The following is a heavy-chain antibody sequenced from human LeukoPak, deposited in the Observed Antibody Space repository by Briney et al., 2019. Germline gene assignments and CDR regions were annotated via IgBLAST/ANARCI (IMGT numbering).Heavy chain of an antibody. CDR1: GGSITSYY. J-gene: IGHJ3*02. D-gene: IGHD1-7*01. CDR2: IYYSGST. CDR3: ARHKNSASNVFDI. V-gene: IGHV4-59*08. Sequence: SETLSLTCTVSGGSITSYYWGWIRQPPGKELEWIGYIYYSGSTNYDPSLKSRVTISVDTSKNQFSLKLSSVTASDTAMYYCARHKNSASNVFDIWGQGTVVTVSS.